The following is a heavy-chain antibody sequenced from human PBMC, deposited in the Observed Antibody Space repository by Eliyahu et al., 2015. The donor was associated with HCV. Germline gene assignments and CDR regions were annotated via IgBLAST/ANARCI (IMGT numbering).Heavy chain of an antibody. CDR3: ARVYYDILTGYSPFDY. CDR1: GYSFTSYW. V-gene: IGHV5-10-1*01. CDR2: IDPSDSYT. J-gene: IGHJ4*02. Sequence: EVQLVQSGAEVKKPGESLRISCKGSGYSFTSYWISWVRQMPGKGLEWMGRIDPSDSYTNYSPSFQGHVTISADKSISTAYLQWSSLKASDTAMYYCARVYYDILTGYSPFDYWGQGTLVTVSS. D-gene: IGHD3-9*01.